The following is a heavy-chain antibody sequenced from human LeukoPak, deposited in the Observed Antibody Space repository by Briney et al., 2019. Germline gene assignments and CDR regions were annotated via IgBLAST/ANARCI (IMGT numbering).Heavy chain of an antibody. CDR1: GYTFTGYY. Sequence: ASVKVSCKASGYTFTGYYMHWVRQAPGQGLEWMGWINPNSGGTNYAQKFQGRVTMTRDTSISTAYMELSRLRSDDTAVYYCARCVQITIFGVVTSRGMDVWGQGTTVTVSS. D-gene: IGHD3-3*01. J-gene: IGHJ6*02. CDR3: ARCVQITIFGVVTSRGMDV. V-gene: IGHV1-2*02. CDR2: INPNSGGT.